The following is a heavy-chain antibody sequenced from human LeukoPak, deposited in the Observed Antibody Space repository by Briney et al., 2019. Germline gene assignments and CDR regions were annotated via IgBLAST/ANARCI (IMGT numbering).Heavy chain of an antibody. J-gene: IGHJ1*01. CDR2: INQDGSEI. CDR1: GFTFSNYW. V-gene: IGHV3-7*01. Sequence: GGSLRLSCAASGFTFSNYWMSWVRQAPGKGLEWLANINQDGSEIYYVDSVKGRFTISRDNAKSTLSLQMNSLRPEDTGVYYCARAPSEIGGYYPEYFRHWGQGTLVTVSS. D-gene: IGHD3-3*01. CDR3: ARAPSEIGGYYPEYFRH.